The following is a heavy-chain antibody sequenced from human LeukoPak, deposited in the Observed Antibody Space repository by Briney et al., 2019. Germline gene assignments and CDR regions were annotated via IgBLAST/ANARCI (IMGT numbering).Heavy chain of an antibody. CDR1: GGSIGTYY. CDR2: IYTSGST. CDR3: ARSRSYSSTWYNP. V-gene: IGHV4-4*09. Sequence: SETLSLTCTVSGGSIGTYYWSWIRQPPGKGLEWIGYIYTSGSTSYNPSLKSRVTISVDTSKNQFSLKLTSVTAADSAVYYCARSRSYSSTWYNPWDQGTLVTVSS. D-gene: IGHD6-13*01. J-gene: IGHJ5*02.